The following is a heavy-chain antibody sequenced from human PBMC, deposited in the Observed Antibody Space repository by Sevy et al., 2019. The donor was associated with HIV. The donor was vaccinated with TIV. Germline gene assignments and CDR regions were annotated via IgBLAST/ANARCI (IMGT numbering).Heavy chain of an antibody. CDR2: IYYNGHI. J-gene: IGHJ4*02. D-gene: IGHD1-26*01. Sequence: SETLSLTCTVSGGSITSLYWNWIRQPPGKGLEWIANIYYNGHINYNPSLKSRVTLSLGTSKNQISLRLSSVTAADTAMYYCAGENAWGRGYSWGQGTLVTVSS. V-gene: IGHV4-59*08. CDR1: GGSITSLY. CDR3: AGENAWGRGYS.